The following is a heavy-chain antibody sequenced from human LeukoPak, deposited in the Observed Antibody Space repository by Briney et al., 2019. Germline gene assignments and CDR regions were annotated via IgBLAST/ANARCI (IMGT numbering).Heavy chain of an antibody. J-gene: IGHJ4*02. CDR2: IYYSGST. D-gene: IGHD2-15*01. Sequence: SETLSPTCTVSGGSISSYYWSWIRQPPGKGLEWIGYIYYSGSTNYNPSLKSRVTISVDTSKNQFSLKLSSVTAADTAVYYCARADAYCSGGSCYSDGDFDYWGQGTLVTVSS. CDR3: ARADAYCSGGSCYSDGDFDY. V-gene: IGHV4-59*12. CDR1: GGSISSYY.